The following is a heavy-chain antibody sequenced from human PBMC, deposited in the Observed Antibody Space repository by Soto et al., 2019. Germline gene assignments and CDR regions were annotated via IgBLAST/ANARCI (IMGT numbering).Heavy chain of an antibody. V-gene: IGHV3-23*01. J-gene: IGHJ5*02. Sequence: HPGGSLRLSCAASGFTFSSYAMSWVRQAPGKGLEWVSTINGNDGSTYYADSVKGRFTISRDNSKNPLYLQMNSLRVEDTAVYYCAKAGTIFGVVMNNWFDPWGQGTLVTVSS. CDR2: INGNDGST. CDR3: AKAGTIFGVVMNNWFDP. CDR1: GFTFSSYA. D-gene: IGHD3-3*01.